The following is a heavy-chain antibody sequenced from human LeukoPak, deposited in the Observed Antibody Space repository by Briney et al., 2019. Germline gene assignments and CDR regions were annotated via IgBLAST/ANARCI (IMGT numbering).Heavy chain of an antibody. Sequence: PSETLSLTCTVSGGSISSYYWSWIRQPPGKGLEWIGYIYYSGSTNYNPSLKSRVTISVDTSKNQFSLKLSSVTAADTAVYYCARLEEMAKMGMDYWGQGTLVTVSS. CDR2: IYYSGST. CDR1: GGSISSYY. D-gene: IGHD5-24*01. CDR3: ARLEEMAKMGMDY. V-gene: IGHV4-59*01. J-gene: IGHJ4*02.